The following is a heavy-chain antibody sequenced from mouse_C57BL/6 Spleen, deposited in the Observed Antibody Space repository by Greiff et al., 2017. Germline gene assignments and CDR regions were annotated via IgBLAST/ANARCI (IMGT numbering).Heavy chain of an antibody. CDR2: IYPGDGDT. V-gene: IGHV1-82*01. Sequence: VKLMESGPELVKPGASVKISCKASGYAFSSSWMNWVKQRPGKGLEWIGRIYPGDGDTNYNGKFKGKATLTADKSSSTAYMQLSSLTSEDSAVYFCAREEVSTMITRKIYYYAMDYWGQGTSVTVSS. CDR1: GYAFSSSW. D-gene: IGHD2-4*01. CDR3: AREEVSTMITRKIYYYAMDY. J-gene: IGHJ4*01.